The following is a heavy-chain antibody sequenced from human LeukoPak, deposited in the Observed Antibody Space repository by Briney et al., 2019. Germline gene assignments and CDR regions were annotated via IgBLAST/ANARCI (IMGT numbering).Heavy chain of an antibody. CDR3: ARDLLSSSGSYYYYYYMDV. J-gene: IGHJ6*03. CDR1: GFRFSDYW. CDR2: IYSGGST. V-gene: IGHV3-53*01. Sequence: PGGSLRLSCAASGFRFSDYWMTWVRQAPGKGLEWVSVIYSGGSTYYADSVKGRFTISRDNSKNTLYLQMNSLRAEDTAVYYCARDLLSSSGSYYYYYYMDVWGKGTTVTVSS. D-gene: IGHD6-6*01.